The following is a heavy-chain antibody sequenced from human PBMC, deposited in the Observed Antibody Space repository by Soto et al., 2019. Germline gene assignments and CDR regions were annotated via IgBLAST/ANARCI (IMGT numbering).Heavy chain of an antibody. J-gene: IGHJ4*02. CDR3: ARAPNIVVVVAATSYYFDY. D-gene: IGHD2-15*01. V-gene: IGHV3-20*04. Sequence: PGGSLRLSCAASGFTFDDYGMSWVRQAPGKGLEWVSGINWNGGSTGYADSVKGRFTISRDNAKNSLYLQMNSLRAEDTALYYCARAPNIVVVVAATSYYFDYWGQGTLVTVSS. CDR1: GFTFDDYG. CDR2: INWNGGST.